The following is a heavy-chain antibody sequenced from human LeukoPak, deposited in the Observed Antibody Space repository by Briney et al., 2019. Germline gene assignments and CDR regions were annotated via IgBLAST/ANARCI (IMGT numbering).Heavy chain of an antibody. Sequence: ASVKVSCKASGYTFTSYGISWVRQAPGQGLEWMGWINPNSGGTNYAQKFQGRVTMTRDTSISTAYMELSRLRSDDTAVYYCARGSEYCSSISCHLCPGCYYYYYMDVWGKGTTVTVSS. CDR1: GYTFTSYG. J-gene: IGHJ6*03. CDR2: INPNSGGT. D-gene: IGHD2-2*01. CDR3: ARGSEYCSSISCHLCPGCYYYYYMDV. V-gene: IGHV1-2*02.